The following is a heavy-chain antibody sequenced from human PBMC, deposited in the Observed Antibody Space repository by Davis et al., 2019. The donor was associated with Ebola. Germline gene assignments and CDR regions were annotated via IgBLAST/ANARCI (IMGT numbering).Heavy chain of an antibody. CDR1: GFIFSDYG. Sequence: GESLKISCAVSGFIFSDYGMHWVRQAPGKGLEWVAVISYDGSNKYYADSVKGRFTISRDNSKNTLYLQMNSLRAEDTAVYYCARGLLPSSIAPGAGYWGQGTLVTVSS. D-gene: IGHD6-6*01. CDR3: ARGLLPSSIAPGAGY. J-gene: IGHJ4*02. V-gene: IGHV3-30*03. CDR2: ISYDGSNK.